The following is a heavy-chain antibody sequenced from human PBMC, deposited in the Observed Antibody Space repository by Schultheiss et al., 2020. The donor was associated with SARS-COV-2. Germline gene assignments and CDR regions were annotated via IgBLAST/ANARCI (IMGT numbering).Heavy chain of an antibody. V-gene: IGHV3-48*01. Sequence: GGSLRLSCAASGFTFSSYSMNWVRQAPGKGLEWVSYISSSSSTIYYADSVKGRFTISRDNAKNSLYLQMNSLRAEDTAVYYCARDPLTYYDFWSGYSPVYYMDVWGKGTTVTVSS. CDR2: ISSSSSTI. CDR1: GFTFSSYS. J-gene: IGHJ6*03. D-gene: IGHD3-3*01. CDR3: ARDPLTYYDFWSGYSPVYYMDV.